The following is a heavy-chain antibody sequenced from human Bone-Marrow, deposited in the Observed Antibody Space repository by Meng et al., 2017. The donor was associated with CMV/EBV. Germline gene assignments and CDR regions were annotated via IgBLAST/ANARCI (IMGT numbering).Heavy chain of an antibody. D-gene: IGHD6-6*01. CDR1: GFTFSSYG. CDR2: IRYDGSNK. V-gene: IGHV3-30*02. J-gene: IGHJ4*02. CDR3: AKVLYSSSLGDY. Sequence: GESLKISCAASGFTFSSYGMHWVRQAPGKGLEWVAFIRYDGSNKYYADSVKGRFTISRDNSKNTLYLQMNSLRAEDTAVYYCAKVLYSSSLGDYWGQGTRVTVSS.